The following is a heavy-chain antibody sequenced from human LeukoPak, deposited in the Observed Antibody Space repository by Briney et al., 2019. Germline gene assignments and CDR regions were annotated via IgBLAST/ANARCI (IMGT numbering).Heavy chain of an antibody. V-gene: IGHV1-8*01. CDR1: GYTFTSYD. J-gene: IGHJ4*02. CDR3: ARGGEWLRFYYFDS. D-gene: IGHD5-12*01. Sequence: GASVKVSCKASGYTFTSYDINWVRQATGQGLEWMGWMNPNSGNTGYAQKFQGRVTMTRNTSMSTAYMELSSLRSEDTAVYYCARGGEWLRFYYFDSWGQGTLVTVSS. CDR2: MNPNSGNT.